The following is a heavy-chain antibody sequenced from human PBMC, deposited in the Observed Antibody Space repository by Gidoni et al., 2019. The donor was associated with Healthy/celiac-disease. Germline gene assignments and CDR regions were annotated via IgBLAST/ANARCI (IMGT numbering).Heavy chain of an antibody. Sequence: EVQLVESGGGLVQPGRSLRLSFAASGFTFYDYAMDWVRQAPGKVLEWVSGISWNSGSIGYADSVKGRFTISRDNAKNSLYLQMNSLRAEDTALYYCAKDPSGWFGELSFDYWGQGTLVTVSS. CDR1: GFTFYDYA. D-gene: IGHD3-10*01. V-gene: IGHV3-9*01. CDR2: ISWNSGSI. J-gene: IGHJ4*02. CDR3: AKDPSGWFGELSFDY.